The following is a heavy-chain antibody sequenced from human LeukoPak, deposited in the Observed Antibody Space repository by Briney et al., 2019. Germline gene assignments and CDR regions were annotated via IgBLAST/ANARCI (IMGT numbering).Heavy chain of an antibody. D-gene: IGHD5-12*01. CDR2: INPSGKT. J-gene: IGHJ3*02. V-gene: IGHV4-34*01. CDR1: GGSFSDYY. Sequence: SETLSLTCAVYGGSFSDYYWSWIRQSPGKGLEWIGEINPSGKTNYNPSLKSRASISVDTSKNQFSLKLNFVTATDTAVYYCARGWLGFWYTSHGDDNAFDIWGQGTMVTVSS. CDR3: ARGWLGFWYTSHGDDNAFDI.